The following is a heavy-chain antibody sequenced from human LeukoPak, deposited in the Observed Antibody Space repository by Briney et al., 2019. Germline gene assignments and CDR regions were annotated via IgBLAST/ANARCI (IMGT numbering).Heavy chain of an antibody. CDR2: IYWDDEK. CDR3: AHLYFYGTRGQSRTFDY. CDR1: GFSLTSNGVG. V-gene: IGHV2-5*02. Sequence: ESGPTLVKPTQTLTLTCTFSGFSLTSNGVGVGWIRQSPGKALEGLALIYWDDEKRYSPSLRTRITITKDTSRRQVVLTLRNMDPVDTGTYYCAHLYFYGTRGQSRTFDYWGQGTLVTVSS. D-gene: IGHD3-10*01. J-gene: IGHJ4*02.